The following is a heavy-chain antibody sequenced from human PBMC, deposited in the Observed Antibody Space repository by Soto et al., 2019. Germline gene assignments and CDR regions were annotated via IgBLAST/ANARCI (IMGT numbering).Heavy chain of an antibody. CDR3: AKDDLTSADHEVRSSLGTCDY. CDR2: ISHDGNNK. D-gene: IGHD3-16*01. CDR1: GFTFSSYA. V-gene: IGHV3-30*18. Sequence: QVQLVESGGGVVQPGRSLRLSCAASGFTFSSYAMHWVRQAPGKGLEWVAIISHDGNNKYYADSVKGRFTISRDNSKNXRXLXXNSLRAEDTAVYYCAKDDLTSADHEVRSSLGTCDYWGQGTLVTVSS. J-gene: IGHJ4*02.